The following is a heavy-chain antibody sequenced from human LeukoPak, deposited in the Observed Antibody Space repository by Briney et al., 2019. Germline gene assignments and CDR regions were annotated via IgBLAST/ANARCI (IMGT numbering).Heavy chain of an antibody. Sequence: GGSLRLSCAASGFTFSSYSLNWVRQAPGKGLEWVSYIRSSSSTIYYADSVKGRFTISRDNSKNTLYLQMNSLRAEDTAVYYCAKDLPYYYDSSGSRSFDYWGQGTLVSVSS. V-gene: IGHV3-48*01. CDR3: AKDLPYYYDSSGSRSFDY. D-gene: IGHD3-22*01. CDR1: GFTFSSYS. CDR2: IRSSSSTI. J-gene: IGHJ4*02.